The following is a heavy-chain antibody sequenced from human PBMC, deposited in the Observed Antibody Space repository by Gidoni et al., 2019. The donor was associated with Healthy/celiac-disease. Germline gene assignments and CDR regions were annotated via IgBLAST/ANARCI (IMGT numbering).Heavy chain of an antibody. J-gene: IGHJ6*03. Sequence: QVQLVQSGAEVKKPGASVKVSCKASGYTFTSYGLSWVRQAPGQGLEWMGWISAYNGNTNYAQKLQGRVTMTTDTSTSTAYMELRSLRSDDTAVYYCARLMDYYDSSGSTVYYMDVWGKGTTVTVSS. CDR3: ARLMDYYDSSGSTVYYMDV. CDR1: GYTFTSYG. D-gene: IGHD3-22*01. CDR2: ISAYNGNT. V-gene: IGHV1-18*04.